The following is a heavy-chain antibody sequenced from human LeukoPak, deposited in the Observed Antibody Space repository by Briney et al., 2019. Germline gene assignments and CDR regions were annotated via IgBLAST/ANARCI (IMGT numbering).Heavy chain of an antibody. CDR3: ARVPCSSTSCYALQAYYYYYGVDV. V-gene: IGHV1-69*01. CDR1: GGXFSSYA. D-gene: IGHD2-2*01. Sequence: SVKVSCNASGGXFSSYAISWVRQAPGQGLEWMGGIIPIFGTANYAQKFQGRVTITADESTSTAYMELSSLRSEDTAVYYCARVPCSSTSCYALQAYYYYYGVDVWGQGTTVTVSS. J-gene: IGHJ6*02. CDR2: IIPIFGTA.